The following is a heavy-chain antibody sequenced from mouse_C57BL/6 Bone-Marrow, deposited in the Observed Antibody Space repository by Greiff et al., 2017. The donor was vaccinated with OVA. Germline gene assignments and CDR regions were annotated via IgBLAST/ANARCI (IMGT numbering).Heavy chain of an antibody. Sequence: EVKLMESGPGLVKPSQSLSLTCSVTGYSITSGYYWNWIRQFPGNKLEWMGYISYDGSNNYNPSLKNRISITRDTSKNQFFLKLNSVTTEDTATYYCAAGIYYDYDGPYAMDYWGQGTSVTVSA. CDR3: AAGIYYDYDGPYAMDY. CDR2: ISYDGSN. J-gene: IGHJ4*01. CDR1: GYSITSGYY. V-gene: IGHV3-6*01. D-gene: IGHD2-4*01.